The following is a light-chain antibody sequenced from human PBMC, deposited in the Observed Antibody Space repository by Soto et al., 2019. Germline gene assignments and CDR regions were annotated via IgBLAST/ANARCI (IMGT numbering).Light chain of an antibody. CDR2: AAS. J-gene: IGKJ4*01. CDR1: QSISSY. Sequence: DIQMTQSPSSLSASVGDRVTITCRASQSISSYLNWYQQKPGKAPKLLIYAASSLQSGVPSRFSGSGSGTDFTLTISSLHPDDFASGDCQQIYCTPLTFGWGTRVDI. V-gene: IGKV1-39*01. CDR3: QQIYCTPLT.